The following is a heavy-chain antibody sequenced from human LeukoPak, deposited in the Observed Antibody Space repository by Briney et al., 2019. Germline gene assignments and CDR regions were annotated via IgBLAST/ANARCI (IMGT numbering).Heavy chain of an antibody. J-gene: IGHJ4*02. CDR3: ARELWSGLIDY. CDR2: INHSGST. Sequence: SETLSVTCAVYGGSFSGYYWSWIRQPPGKGLEWIGEINHSGSTNYNPSLKSRVTISIDTSKNQFSLKLSSVTAADTAVYYCARELWSGLIDYWGQGTLVTVSS. V-gene: IGHV4-34*01. CDR1: GGSFSGYY. D-gene: IGHD3-3*01.